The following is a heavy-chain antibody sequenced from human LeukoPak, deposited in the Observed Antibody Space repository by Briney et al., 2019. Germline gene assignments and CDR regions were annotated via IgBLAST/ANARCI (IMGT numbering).Heavy chain of an antibody. V-gene: IGHV1-18*01. CDR3: ARDQLGDSYGYNYYGMDV. D-gene: IGHD5-18*01. CDR2: ISAYNGNT. J-gene: IGHJ6*02. CDR1: GYTFTSYG. Sequence: ASVKVSCKASGYTFTSYGISWVRQAPGQGLEWMGWISAYNGNTNYAQKLQGRVTMTTDTSTSTAYMELRSLRSDDTAVYYCARDQLGDSYGYNYYGMDVWGQGTTVTVSS.